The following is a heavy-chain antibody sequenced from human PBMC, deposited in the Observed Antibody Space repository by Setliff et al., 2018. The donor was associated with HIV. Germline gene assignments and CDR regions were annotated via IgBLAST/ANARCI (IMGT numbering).Heavy chain of an antibody. CDR3: ARDYLYYNLYNGSPVYGMDV. D-gene: IGHD3-3*01. V-gene: IGHV3-30*04. CDR1: GFTFSSYS. J-gene: IGHJ6*02. CDR2: ISYDGGHK. Sequence: GGSLRLSCAASGFTFSSYSMHWVRQAPGKGLEWVAVISYDGGHKYYADSVKGRFTISRDSSKKTLYLQMNRLRSEDTAVYYCARDYLYYNLYNGSPVYGMDVWGQGTTVTVSS.